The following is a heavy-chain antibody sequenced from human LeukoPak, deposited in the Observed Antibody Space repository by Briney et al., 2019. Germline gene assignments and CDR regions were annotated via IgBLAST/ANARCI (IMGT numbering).Heavy chain of an antibody. D-gene: IGHD6-19*01. V-gene: IGHV3-30*02. CDR3: ANRITVAGTSEY. Sequence: GGSLRLSCAASGFTFSSYGMHWVRQAPGKGLEWVAFIRYDGSNKYYADSVKGRFTISRDNSKNTLYLQMNSLRAEDTAVYYCANRITVAGTSEYWGQGTLVTVSS. CDR2: IRYDGSNK. CDR1: GFTFSSYG. J-gene: IGHJ4*02.